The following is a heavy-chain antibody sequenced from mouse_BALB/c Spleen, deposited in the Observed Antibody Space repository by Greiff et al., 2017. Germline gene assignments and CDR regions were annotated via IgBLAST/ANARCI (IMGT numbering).Heavy chain of an antibody. D-gene: IGHD1-2*01. CDR3: ASSHYYGDLYYAMDY. J-gene: IGHJ4*01. CDR2: IWSGGST. CDR1: GFSLTSYG. Sequence: VMLVESGPGLVQPSQSLSITCTVSGFSLTSYGVHWVRQSPGKGLEWLGVIWSGGSTDYNAAFISRLSISKDNSKSQVFFKMNSLQANDTAIYYCASSHYYGDLYYAMDYWGQGTSVTVSS. V-gene: IGHV2-2*02.